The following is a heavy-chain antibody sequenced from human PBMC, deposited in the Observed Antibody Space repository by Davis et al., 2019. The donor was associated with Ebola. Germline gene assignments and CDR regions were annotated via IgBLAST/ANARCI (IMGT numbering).Heavy chain of an antibody. CDR3: ARDLGAFNFPFYFHAMDV. J-gene: IGHJ6*04. V-gene: IGHV3-30-3*01. CDR1: GFNFTIYA. CDR2: MTHFGTNK. D-gene: IGHD3-3*01. Sequence: PGGSLRLSCSTTGFNFTIYALHWVRQAPGKGLEWVATMTHFGTNKYHADSLKGRFTISSDTSRSTLYLQMNSLRPGDTAVYFCARDLGAFNFPFYFHAMDVWGKGTTVTVSS.